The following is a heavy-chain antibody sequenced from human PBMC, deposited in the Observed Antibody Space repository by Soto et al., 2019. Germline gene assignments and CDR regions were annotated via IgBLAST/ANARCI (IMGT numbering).Heavy chain of an antibody. D-gene: IGHD1-1*01. CDR1: GYRFSVDW. J-gene: IGHJ6*02. Sequence: GGSLKISCQASGYRFSVDWITWGRQMPGKRRGWGGTIDPNDYHYNNSPSLKGHATISAETYINTAYVNWSSVKASDTAIYYCARRLSGPKEEYNAYYFHGLDVWGQGTKVTVSS. CDR2: IDPNDYHY. CDR3: ARRLSGPKEEYNAYYFHGLDV. V-gene: IGHV5-10-1*01.